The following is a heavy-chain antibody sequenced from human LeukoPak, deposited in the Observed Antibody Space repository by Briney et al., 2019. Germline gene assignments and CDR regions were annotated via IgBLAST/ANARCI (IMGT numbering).Heavy chain of an antibody. J-gene: IGHJ5*02. CDR3: ARGGRSSSSWFDP. D-gene: IGHD6-6*01. CDR1: GDSVSSSSYY. V-gene: IGHV4-61*02. Sequence: SQILSLTCTVSGDSVSSSSYYWTWIRQSAGKGLEWIGRIYITGSTNYNPSLKSRVTISLDTSKNQFSLKLASVTVADTAVYYCARGGRSSSSWFDPWGQGTLVTVSS. CDR2: IYITGST.